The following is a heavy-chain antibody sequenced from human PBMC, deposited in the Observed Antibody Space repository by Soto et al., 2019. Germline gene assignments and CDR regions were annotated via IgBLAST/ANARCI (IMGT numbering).Heavy chain of an antibody. Sequence: PSETLSLTCTVSGGSISSYYWSWIRQPPGKGLEWIGEIYHSGSTNYNPSLKSRVTISVDTSKNQFSLKLSSVTAADTAVYYCARVIRGFGEPRYYYYYYVDVWGKGTTVTVSS. CDR1: GGSISSYY. J-gene: IGHJ6*03. V-gene: IGHV4-59*12. CDR2: IYHSGST. CDR3: ARVIRGFGEPRYYYYYYVDV. D-gene: IGHD3-10*01.